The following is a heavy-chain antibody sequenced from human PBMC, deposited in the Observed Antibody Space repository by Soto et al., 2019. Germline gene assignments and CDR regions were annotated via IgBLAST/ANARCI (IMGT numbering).Heavy chain of an antibody. J-gene: IGHJ5*02. V-gene: IGHV3-30*18. CDR1: GFTFSNYG. D-gene: IGHD2-8*01. CDR3: AKDPKCCTIGSHFLDNWFDP. Sequence: QVQLVESGGGVVQPGRSLRLSCAASGFTFSNYGMHWVRQTPGKGLEWGAVISYDGSHQFYTDSVKGRFTISRDNSKNTLYLQMNSLKTEYTAMYYCAKDPKCCTIGSHFLDNWFDPWGQGTLVTGSS. CDR2: ISYDGSHQ.